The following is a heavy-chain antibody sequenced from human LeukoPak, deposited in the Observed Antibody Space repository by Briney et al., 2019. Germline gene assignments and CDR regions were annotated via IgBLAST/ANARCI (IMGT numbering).Heavy chain of an antibody. Sequence: ASVKVSCEASGGTFSSYAISWVRQAPGKGLEWMGGFDPEDGETIYAQKFQGRVTMTEDTSTDTAYMELSSLRSEDTAVYYCARGAGSSPVGLDVWGQGTTVTVFS. CDR2: FDPEDGET. D-gene: IGHD1-26*01. J-gene: IGHJ6*02. CDR1: GGTFSSYA. V-gene: IGHV1-24*01. CDR3: ARGAGSSPVGLDV.